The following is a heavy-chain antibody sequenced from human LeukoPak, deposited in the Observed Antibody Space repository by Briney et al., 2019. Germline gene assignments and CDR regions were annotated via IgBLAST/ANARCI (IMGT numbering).Heavy chain of an antibody. CDR2: IYPGDSDT. CDR3: ARQLHSIDY. Sequence: KRGESLQISCKGSGYSFTSYWIGWVRQLPGKGLEWMGIIYPGDSDTRYSPSFQGQVTISADKSISTAYLQWSSLKASGTAMYYCARQLHSIDYWGQGTLVTVSS. V-gene: IGHV5-51*01. CDR1: GYSFTSYW. J-gene: IGHJ4*02. D-gene: IGHD2/OR15-2a*01.